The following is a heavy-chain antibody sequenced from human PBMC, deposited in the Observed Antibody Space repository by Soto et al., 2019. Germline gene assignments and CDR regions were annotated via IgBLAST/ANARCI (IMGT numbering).Heavy chain of an antibody. CDR1: GGSISSYD. V-gene: IGHV4-59*08. Sequence: SETLSLTCTVSGGSISSYDWSWIRQPPGKGLEWIGYIYYSGSTNYNPSLKSRVTISVDTSKNQFSLKLSSVTAADTAVYYCASLDYYGSWLDPWGQGTLVTVSS. CDR2: IYYSGST. D-gene: IGHD1-26*01. J-gene: IGHJ5*02. CDR3: ASLDYYGSWLDP.